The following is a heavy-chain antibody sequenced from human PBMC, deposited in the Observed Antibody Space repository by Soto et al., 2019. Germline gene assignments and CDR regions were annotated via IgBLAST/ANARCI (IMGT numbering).Heavy chain of an antibody. CDR1: GFTVSSNY. CDR3: ARDRQSSGWLDAFDI. J-gene: IGHJ3*02. D-gene: IGHD6-19*01. Sequence: EVQLLESGGGLVQPGGSLRLSCAASGFTVSSNYMSWVRQAPGKGLEWVSVIFTGGSTYYADSVKGRFTISRHSSINTVYLQMDSLRAEDTAVYYCARDRQSSGWLDAFDIWGQGTMVTVSS. CDR2: IFTGGST. V-gene: IGHV3-53*04.